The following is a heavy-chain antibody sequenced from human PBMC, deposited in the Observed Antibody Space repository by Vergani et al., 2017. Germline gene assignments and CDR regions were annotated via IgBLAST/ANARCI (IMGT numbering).Heavy chain of an antibody. CDR3: ARGCGSSWYYYYGMDV. V-gene: IGHV4-34*01. D-gene: IGHD6-13*01. Sequence: QVQLQQWGAGLLKPSETLSLTCAVSGGSFSGYYWSWIRQPPGKGLEWIGEINHSGSTNYNPSLKSRVTISVDTSKNQFSLKLSSVTAADTAVYYCARGCGSSWYYYYGMDVWGQGTTVTVSS. CDR2: INHSGST. J-gene: IGHJ6*02. CDR1: GGSFSGYY.